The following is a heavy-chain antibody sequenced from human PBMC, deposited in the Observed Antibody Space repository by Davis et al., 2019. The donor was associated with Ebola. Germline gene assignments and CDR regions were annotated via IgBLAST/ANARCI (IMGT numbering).Heavy chain of an antibody. J-gene: IGHJ5*02. CDR3: ARGLLWFGESQNLNWFDP. CDR2: ISGSGGST. D-gene: IGHD3-10*01. V-gene: IGHV3-23*01. CDR1: GFTFSSYA. Sequence: GESLKISCAASGFTFSSYAMSWVRQAPGKGLEWVSAISGSGGSTYYADSVKGRFTISRDNAKNSLYLQMNSLRAEDTAVYYCARGLLWFGESQNLNWFDPWGQGTLVTVSS.